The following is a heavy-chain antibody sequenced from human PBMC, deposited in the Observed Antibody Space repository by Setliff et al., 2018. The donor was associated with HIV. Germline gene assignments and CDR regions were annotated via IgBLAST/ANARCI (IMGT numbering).Heavy chain of an antibody. CDR3: ATAKEVWLAEGGFDY. Sequence: RASVKVSCKVSGYTLTELSMHWVRQAPGKGLERMGRFDPEDGDTIYAQKFQGRVTMTEDTSADTAYMELSSLRSEDTAVYYCATAKEVWLAEGGFDYRGQGTLVTVSS. D-gene: IGHD6-19*01. V-gene: IGHV1-24*01. CDR1: GYTLTELS. CDR2: FDPEDGDT. J-gene: IGHJ4*02.